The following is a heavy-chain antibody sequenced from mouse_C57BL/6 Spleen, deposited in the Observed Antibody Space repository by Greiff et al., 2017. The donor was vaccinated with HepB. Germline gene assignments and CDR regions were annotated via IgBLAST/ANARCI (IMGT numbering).Heavy chain of an antibody. J-gene: IGHJ2*01. D-gene: IGHD3-2*02. CDR3: TTRGRSGYVLDY. V-gene: IGHV14-1*01. Sequence: EVQLQQSGAELVRPGASVKLSCTASGFNIKDYYMHWVKQRPEQGLEWIGRIDPEDGDTEYAPKFQGKATMTADTSSNTAYLQLSSLTSEDTAVYYCTTRGRSGYVLDYWGQGTTLTVSS. CDR2: IDPEDGDT. CDR1: GFNIKDYY.